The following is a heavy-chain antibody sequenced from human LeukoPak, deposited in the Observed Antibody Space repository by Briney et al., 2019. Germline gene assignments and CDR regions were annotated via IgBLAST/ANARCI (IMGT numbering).Heavy chain of an antibody. Sequence: GGSLRLSCAASGFSFSDHYMSWIRRAPGKGLEWVAYISGSSSTIYYVDSVRGRFTISRDNSKESLFLQMDSLRVEDTALYYCAGTPRRIDAFDIWGQGTMVTVSS. V-gene: IGHV3-11*01. J-gene: IGHJ3*02. D-gene: IGHD2-15*01. CDR1: GFSFSDHY. CDR2: ISGSSSTI. CDR3: AGTPRRIDAFDI.